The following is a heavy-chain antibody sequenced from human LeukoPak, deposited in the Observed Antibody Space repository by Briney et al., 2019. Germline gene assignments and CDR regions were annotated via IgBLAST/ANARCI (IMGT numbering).Heavy chain of an antibody. D-gene: IGHD7-27*01. CDR2: ITGSSNYS. V-gene: IGHV3-21*01. CDR1: GFTFSIYA. Sequence: GGSLRLSRAASGFTFSIYAMSWVRRAPGKGLEWVSCITGSSNYSKYAESVKGRFTISRDDANNSLYLEMNSLKAEDTAVYYCARDAPNWGDAFDSWGQGTMVTVSS. J-gene: IGHJ3*02. CDR3: ARDAPNWGDAFDS.